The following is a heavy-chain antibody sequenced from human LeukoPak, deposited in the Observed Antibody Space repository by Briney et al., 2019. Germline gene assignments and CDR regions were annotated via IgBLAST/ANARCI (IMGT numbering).Heavy chain of an antibody. D-gene: IGHD2-2*02. CDR1: GYSFTSYW. CDR3: ARRERNCSSTSCYTVDY. CDR2: IHPGDSDT. Sequence: GESLKISCKGSGYSFTSYWIGWVRQMPGKGLEWMGIIHPGDSDTRYSPSFQGQVTISADKSISTAYLQWSSLKASDTAMYYCARRERNCSSTSCYTVDYWGQGTLVTVSS. J-gene: IGHJ4*02. V-gene: IGHV5-51*01.